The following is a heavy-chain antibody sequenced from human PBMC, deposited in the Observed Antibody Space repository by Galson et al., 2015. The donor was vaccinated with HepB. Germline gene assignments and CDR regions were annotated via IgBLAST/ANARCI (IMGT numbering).Heavy chain of an antibody. J-gene: IGHJ6*02. CDR3: ARALGGSYFYGLDV. V-gene: IGHV4-39*01. CDR1: GASTSSSSYY. D-gene: IGHD3-16*02. CDR2: VYYSGVT. Sequence: LTCTVSGASTSSSSYYWNWIRQSPGKGLEWIGSVYYSGVTYYNPSLESRVTISIDTSKNQFSLRVSSVTAADTALYYCARALGGSYFYGLDVWGQGTTVAVSS.